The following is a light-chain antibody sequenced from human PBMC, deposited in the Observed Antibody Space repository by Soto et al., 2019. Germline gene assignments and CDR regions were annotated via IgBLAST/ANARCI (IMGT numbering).Light chain of an antibody. CDR2: EVN. V-gene: IGLV2-8*01. Sequence: QSALTQPPSASGSPGQSVTISCTGTSSDVGAYNYVSWYQQHPGKVPKLVVYEVNKRPSGVPDRFSGSKSGNTASLTVAGLQGEDEADYYCTSYAGGNNVFGTGTQLTVL. CDR3: TSYAGGNNV. CDR1: SSDVGAYNY. J-gene: IGLJ1*01.